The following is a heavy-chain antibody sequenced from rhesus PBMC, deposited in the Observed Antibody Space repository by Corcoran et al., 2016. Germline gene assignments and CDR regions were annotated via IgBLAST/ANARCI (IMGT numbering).Heavy chain of an antibody. CDR3: ARSYIIWTGNRFDV. D-gene: IGHD3-3*01. V-gene: IGHV1S9*01. J-gene: IGHJ5-1*01. CDR1: GYTFTSYD. Sequence: QVQLVQSGAEVKKHGASVKLSCKASGYTFTSYDINWVRQSPEQVLDWMGCISPSNVNTGYAQHFPGEVTMTRDTSTSTAYIELNSLRSADTAVYYCARSYIIWTGNRFDVWGPGVLVTVSS. CDR2: ISPSNVNT.